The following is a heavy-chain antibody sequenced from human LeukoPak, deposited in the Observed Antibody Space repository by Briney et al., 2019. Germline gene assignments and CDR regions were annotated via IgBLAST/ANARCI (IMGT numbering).Heavy chain of an antibody. D-gene: IGHD6-19*01. V-gene: IGHV3-33*08. CDR3: ARDRGKEQWLADYYYGMDV. J-gene: IGHJ6*02. Sequence: GGSLRLSCAASGFTFSSYAMSWVRQAPGKGLEWVAVIWYDGSNKYYADSVKGRFTISRDNSKNTLYLQMNSLRAEDTAVYYCARDRGKEQWLADYYYGMDVWGQGTTVTVSS. CDR2: IWYDGSNK. CDR1: GFTFSSYA.